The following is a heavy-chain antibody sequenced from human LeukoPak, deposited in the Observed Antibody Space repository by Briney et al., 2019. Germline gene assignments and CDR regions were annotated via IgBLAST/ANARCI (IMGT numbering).Heavy chain of an antibody. V-gene: IGHV3-15*01. CDR2: IKSKDDGETT. Sequence: GGPLRLSCAASRFSFSTSWMSWVRQAPGKGLEWVGRIKSKDDGETTEYAAPVKGRFTISRDDSKSMLYLQMMSLKTEDTAVYYCCADTVDPLAQIDKWGQGALVTVSS. J-gene: IGHJ4*02. D-gene: IGHD4-11*01. CDR3: CADTVDPLAQIDK. CDR1: RFSFSTSW.